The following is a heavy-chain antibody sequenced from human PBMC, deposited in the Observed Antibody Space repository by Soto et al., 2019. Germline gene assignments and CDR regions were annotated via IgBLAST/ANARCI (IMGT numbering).Heavy chain of an antibody. CDR3: ASGGYRPKGLDV. D-gene: IGHD6-25*01. V-gene: IGHV4-34*01. CDR1: GGSFSGYY. Sequence: SETLSLTCAVYGGSFSGYYWSWIRQPPGKGLEWIGEINHSGSTNYNPSLKSRVTISVDTSKNQFSLKLSSVTAADTAVYSCASGGYRPKGLDVWGQGTTVTVSS. CDR2: INHSGST. J-gene: IGHJ6*02.